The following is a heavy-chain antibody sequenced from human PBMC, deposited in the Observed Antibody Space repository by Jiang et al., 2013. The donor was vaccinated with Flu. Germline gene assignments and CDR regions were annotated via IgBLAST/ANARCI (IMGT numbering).Heavy chain of an antibody. D-gene: IGHD3-10*01. CDR2: TYYKSRWYN. V-gene: IGHV6-1*01. Sequence: QTLSLTCAISGDSVSSNSAAWHWIRQSPSRGLEWLGRTYYKSRWYNDYAVSVRSRITINADTSKNQFSLHLNSVTPEDTAVYYCAKDRYSYGSGSYHYGMDVWGQGTTVTVSS. CDR1: GDSVSSNSAA. CDR3: AKDRYSYGSGSYHYGMDV. J-gene: IGHJ6*02.